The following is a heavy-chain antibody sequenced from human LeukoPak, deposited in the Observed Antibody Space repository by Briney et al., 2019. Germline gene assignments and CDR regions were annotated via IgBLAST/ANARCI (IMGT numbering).Heavy chain of an antibody. CDR3: ARLDKRVHNTFDI. D-gene: IGHD3-9*01. J-gene: IGHJ3*02. CDR1: GGSISSSSYY. CDR2: IYYSGST. V-gene: IGHV4-39*01. Sequence: SETLSLTCTVSGGSISSSSYYWGWIRQPPGKGLEWIGSIYYSGSTYYNPSLRSRVTFSVDTSKNQFSLKLTSVTAADTAVYYCARLDKRVHNTFDIWGQGTMVTVSS.